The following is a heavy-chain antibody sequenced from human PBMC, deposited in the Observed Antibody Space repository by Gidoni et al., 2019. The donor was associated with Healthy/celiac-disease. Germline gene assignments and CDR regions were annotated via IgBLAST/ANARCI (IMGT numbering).Heavy chain of an antibody. J-gene: IGHJ3*02. Sequence: VRQAPGEGLEWVSYISSSSSTIYYADSVKGRFTISRDNAKNSLYLQMNSLRAEDTAVYYCARDSSGWYGYDAFDIWGQGTMVTVSS. D-gene: IGHD6-19*01. CDR2: ISSSSSTI. CDR3: ARDSSGWYGYDAFDI. V-gene: IGHV3-48*01.